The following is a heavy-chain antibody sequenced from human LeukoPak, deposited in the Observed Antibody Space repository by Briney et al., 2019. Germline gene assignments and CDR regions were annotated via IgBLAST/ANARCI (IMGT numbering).Heavy chain of an antibody. Sequence: GGSLRLSCAASGFTFSSYSMSWVRQAPGKGLEWVSGISGGAGFTYHADSVKGRFTISRDNSKNTLDLQMNSLRAEDTAVYYCAKEGSVDWVPPSPPAWGQGTLVTVSS. CDR2: ISGGAGFT. CDR1: GFTFSSYS. J-gene: IGHJ5*02. D-gene: IGHD3-9*01. V-gene: IGHV3-23*01. CDR3: AKEGSVDWVPPSPPA.